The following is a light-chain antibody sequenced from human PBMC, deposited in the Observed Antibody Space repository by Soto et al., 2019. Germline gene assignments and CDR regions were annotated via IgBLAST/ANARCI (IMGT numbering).Light chain of an antibody. V-gene: IGLV4-69*01. CDR2: LNSDGSH. CDR3: QTWVTGIHI. J-gene: IGLJ2*01. CDR1: SGHSNYA. Sequence: QLVLTQSPSASASLGASVKLTCTMSSGHSNYAIAWHQQQPEKGPRFLMKLNSDGSHSKGDGIPDRFSGSSSGAERYLTISTLQSEDEADYYCQTWVTGIHIFGGGTKLTVL.